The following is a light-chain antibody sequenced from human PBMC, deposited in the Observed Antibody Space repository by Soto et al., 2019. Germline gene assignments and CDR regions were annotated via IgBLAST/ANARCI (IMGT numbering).Light chain of an antibody. Sequence: QSALTQPASVSGSPGQSVTISCTGPRSDIGDSNFISWYQHSSGKAPRLLIYEVNNRPSGVSKRFSGSKAGNTASLTISGLLDDDEADYVCASFRSGTILVFGSGTKVTV. V-gene: IGLV2-14*01. CDR2: EVN. CDR1: RSDIGDSNF. J-gene: IGLJ1*01. CDR3: ASFRSGTILV.